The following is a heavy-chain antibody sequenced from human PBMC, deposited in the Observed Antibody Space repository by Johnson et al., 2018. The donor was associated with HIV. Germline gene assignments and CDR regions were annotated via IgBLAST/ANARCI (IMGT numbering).Heavy chain of an antibody. CDR2: IRNKPSSYST. D-gene: IGHD3-10*01. V-gene: IGHV3-72*01. Sequence: VHLVESGGGLVQPGGSLRLSCVGSGFSFSDHFMDWVRQAPGKGLEWVGRIRNKPSSYSTAYAASVKGRFTVSRDGSKNSVYLQMSSLKTEDTAVYYCTRDRDGVGVSWGQGTMVTVSS. J-gene: IGHJ3*01. CDR1: GFSFSDHF. CDR3: TRDRDGVGVS.